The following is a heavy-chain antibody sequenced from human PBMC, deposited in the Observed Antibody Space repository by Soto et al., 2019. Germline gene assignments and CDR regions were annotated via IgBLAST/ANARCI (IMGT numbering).Heavy chain of an antibody. V-gene: IGHV4-59*01. CDR2: LLYRGTA. D-gene: IGHD1-26*01. Sequence: QVQLQESGPRLVKPSETLSLTCSVSDSSMSPYYWTWFRQAPGKGLEWIGHLLYRGTATYNPALKGRVTISLDTSKKQVSLKLSSVIAADTAVYYCAREKDLILGGYAFCYWGPGTLVTVSS. CDR1: DSSMSPYY. J-gene: IGHJ3*01. CDR3: AREKDLILGGYAFCY.